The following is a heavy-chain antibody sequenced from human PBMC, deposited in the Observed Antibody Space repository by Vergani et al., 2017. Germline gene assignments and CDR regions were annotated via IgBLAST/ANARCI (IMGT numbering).Heavy chain of an antibody. J-gene: IGHJ4*02. CDR2: ISWNSGSI. D-gene: IGHD3-22*01. Sequence: EVQLVESGGGLVQPGRSLRLSCAASGFTFDDYAMHWVRQAPGKGLEWVSGISWNSGSIGYADSVKGRFTISRDNAKNSLYLQMNSLRAEDTAVYYCAKGSTYYYDSSGPNYFDYWGQGTLVTVSS. CDR1: GFTFDDYA. V-gene: IGHV3-9*01. CDR3: AKGSTYYYDSSGPNYFDY.